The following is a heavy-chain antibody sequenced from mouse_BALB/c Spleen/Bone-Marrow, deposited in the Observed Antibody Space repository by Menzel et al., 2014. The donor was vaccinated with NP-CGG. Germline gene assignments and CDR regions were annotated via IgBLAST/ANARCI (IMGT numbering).Heavy chain of an antibody. CDR2: ISGGGSYT. CDR3: ARHAYYDQTEVSFVY. J-gene: IGHJ3*01. D-gene: IGHD2-4*01. V-gene: IGHV5-9-2*01. Sequence: DVKLVESGGGLVKSGGSLKLSCAASGFSFNSYGMSWVRQTPEKRLEWVATISGGGSYTFYPDSVKGRFTISRDNAKNNLYLQLSSLRSEDTALYYCARHAYYDQTEVSFVYWGQGTLSLSLQ. CDR1: GFSFNSYG.